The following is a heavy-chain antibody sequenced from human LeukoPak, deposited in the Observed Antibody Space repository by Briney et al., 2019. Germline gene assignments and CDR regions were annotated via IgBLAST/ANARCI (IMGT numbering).Heavy chain of an antibody. CDR2: ISAYNGNT. CDR1: GYTFTSYG. V-gene: IGHV1-18*01. Sequence: ASVKVSCKASGYTFTSYGISWVRQAPGQGLEWMGWISAYNGNTNYAQKLQGRVTMTTDTSTSTAYMELRSLRSDDTAVYYCARGGEQWLVRHYYGMDVWGQGTTVTVSS. J-gene: IGHJ6*02. D-gene: IGHD6-19*01. CDR3: ARGGEQWLVRHYYGMDV.